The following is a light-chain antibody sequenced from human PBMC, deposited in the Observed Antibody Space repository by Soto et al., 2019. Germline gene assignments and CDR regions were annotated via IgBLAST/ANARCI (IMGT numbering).Light chain of an antibody. CDR2: DAS. V-gene: IGKV3-11*01. Sequence: EIVLTQSPATLSLSPGERATLSCRASQSVSSYLAWYQQKPGQAPRLLIYDASNRATGIPARFSGSGSGTDFTLTISSLEPADFAVYYCQQRSNWPLTFCGGTKVEIK. CDR1: QSVSSY. CDR3: QQRSNWPLT. J-gene: IGKJ4*01.